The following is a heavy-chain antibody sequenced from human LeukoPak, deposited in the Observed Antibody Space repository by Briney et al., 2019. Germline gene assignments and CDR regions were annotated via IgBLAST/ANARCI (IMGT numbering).Heavy chain of an antibody. V-gene: IGHV3-15*01. D-gene: IGHD4-17*01. CDR3: TADTSVTTEDALDI. J-gene: IGHJ3*02. Sequence: PGGSLRLSCVASVFMFSESWMNWVRQAPGKGLEWVGRIKRKVDGGTTDYAAPVKGRFTISRDDSKNTLYLQMNSLKIEDTAVYYCTADTSVTTEDALDIWGQGTMVTVS. CDR1: VFMFSESW. CDR2: IKRKVDGGTT.